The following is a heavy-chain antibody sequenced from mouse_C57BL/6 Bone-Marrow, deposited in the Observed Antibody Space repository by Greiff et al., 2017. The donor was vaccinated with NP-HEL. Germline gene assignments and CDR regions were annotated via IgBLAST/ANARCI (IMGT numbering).Heavy chain of an antibody. CDR3: TRGEYDGRYYYAMDC. CDR2: ISSGGDYI. V-gene: IGHV5-9-1*02. J-gene: IGHJ4*01. CDR1: GFTFSSYA. D-gene: IGHD1-1*01. Sequence: EVKVVESGEGLVKPGGSLKLSCAASGFTFSSYAMSWVRQTPEKRLEWVAYISSGGDYIYYADPVKGRFTISRDNARNTLYLQMSSLKSEDTAMYYCTRGEYDGRYYYAMDCWGQGTSVSVSS.